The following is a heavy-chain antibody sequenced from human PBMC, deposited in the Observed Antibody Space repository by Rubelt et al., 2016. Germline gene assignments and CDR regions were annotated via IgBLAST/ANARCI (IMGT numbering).Heavy chain of an antibody. Sequence: QVQLQESGPGLVKPSETLSLTCAVYGGSFSGYYWSWIRQPPGKGLEWIGEINHSGSTNYNPSLKSRVTISVDTSKNQFSLKLSSVTAADTAVYYCARGFSSSWYLYDYWGQGTLVTVSS. D-gene: IGHD6-13*01. V-gene: IGHV4-34*01. CDR3: ARGFSSSWYLYDY. J-gene: IGHJ4*02. CDR1: GGSFSGYY. CDR2: INHSGST.